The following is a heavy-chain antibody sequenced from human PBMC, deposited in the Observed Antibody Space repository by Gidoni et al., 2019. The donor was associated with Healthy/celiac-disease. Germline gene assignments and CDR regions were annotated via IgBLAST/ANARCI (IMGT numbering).Heavy chain of an antibody. CDR1: GYTLTSYG. D-gene: IGHD4-17*01. CDR3: ARGEGSLNDYGDGN. J-gene: IGHJ4*02. V-gene: IGHV1-18*01. Sequence: QVQLVQSGAEVKKTGASVKVSCKASGYTLTSYGISWVRQAPGQGIEWMGWISAYNGNTTYAQKLQGRVTMTTDTSTSTAYMELRILRSDDTAVYYCARGEGSLNDYGDGNWGQGTLVTVSS. CDR2: ISAYNGNT.